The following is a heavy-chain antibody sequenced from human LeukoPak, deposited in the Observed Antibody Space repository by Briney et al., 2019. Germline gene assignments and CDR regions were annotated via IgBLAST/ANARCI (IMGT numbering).Heavy chain of an antibody. D-gene: IGHD4-17*01. Sequence: SVKVSCKASGGTFSSYAISWVRQAPGQGLEWMGGIIPIFGTANYAQKFQGRVTITADESTSTAYMEPSSLRSEDTAVYYCARGVHGDYYYGMDVWGQGTTVTVSS. CDR2: IIPIFGTA. CDR1: GGTFSSYA. V-gene: IGHV1-69*13. CDR3: ARGVHGDYYYGMDV. J-gene: IGHJ6*02.